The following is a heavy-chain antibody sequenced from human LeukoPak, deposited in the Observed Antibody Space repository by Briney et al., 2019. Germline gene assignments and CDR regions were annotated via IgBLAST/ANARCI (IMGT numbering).Heavy chain of an antibody. CDR1: GGSISSINYY. J-gene: IGHJ5*02. V-gene: IGHV4-39*01. Sequence: SETLSLTCTVSGGSISSINYYWGWIRQAPVRGLECIGNIYYVGTTYYNPSLRSRVTISVDTSKGQFSLKLTSVTAADTAVYYCAAYYYGSGSSPGFFDPWGQGILVTVSS. CDR2: IYYVGTT. CDR3: AAYYYGSGSSPGFFDP. D-gene: IGHD3-10*01.